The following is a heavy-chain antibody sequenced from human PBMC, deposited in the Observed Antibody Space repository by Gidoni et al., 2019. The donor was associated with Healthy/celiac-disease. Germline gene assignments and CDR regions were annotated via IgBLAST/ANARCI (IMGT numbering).Heavy chain of an antibody. J-gene: IGHJ5*02. D-gene: IGHD2-15*01. CDR3: AREGVGYCSGGSCYSYNWFDP. CDR1: GGSFSGYY. CDR2: INHSGST. V-gene: IGHV4-34*01. Sequence: QVQLQQWGAGLLKPSETLSLTCAVYGGSFSGYYWSWIRQPPGKGLEWIGEINHSGSTNYNPSLKSRVTISVDTSKNQFSLKLSSVTAADTAVYYCAREGVGYCSGGSCYSYNWFDPWGQGTLVTVSS.